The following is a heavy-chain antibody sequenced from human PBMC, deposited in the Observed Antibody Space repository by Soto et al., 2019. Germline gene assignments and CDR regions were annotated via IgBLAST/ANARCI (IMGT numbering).Heavy chain of an antibody. CDR2: IYYSGST. CDR3: ACAPQYYYDSSGYPDY. J-gene: IGHJ4*02. Sequence: SETLSLTCTVSGGSISSYYWSWIRQPPGKGLEWIGYIYYSGSTNYNPSLKSRVTISVDTSKNQFSLKLSSVTAADTAVYYCACAPQYYYDSSGYPDYCGQGTLVTVSS. CDR1: GGSISSYY. V-gene: IGHV4-59*08. D-gene: IGHD3-22*01.